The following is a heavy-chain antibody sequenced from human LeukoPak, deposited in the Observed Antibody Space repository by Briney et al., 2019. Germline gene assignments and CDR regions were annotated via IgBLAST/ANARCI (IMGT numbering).Heavy chain of an antibody. CDR3: ATPGGSDAFDI. CDR1: GGTFSSYT. CDR2: IIPILGIA. V-gene: IGHV1-69*02. Sequence: GSSVKVSCKASGGTFSSYTISWVRQAPGQGLEWMGRIIPILGIANYAQKFQGRVTITADKSTSTAYMELSSLRSEDTAVYYCATPGGSDAFDIWGQGTMVTVSS. J-gene: IGHJ3*02. D-gene: IGHD4-23*01.